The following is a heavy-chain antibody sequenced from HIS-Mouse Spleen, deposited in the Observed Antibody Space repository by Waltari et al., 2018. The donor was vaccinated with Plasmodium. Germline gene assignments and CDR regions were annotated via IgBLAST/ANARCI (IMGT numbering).Heavy chain of an antibody. CDR3: ARGMKSSSSAFDI. CDR2: MYSGCST. Sequence: EVQLVESGGGLIQPGGSLRLSCAASGFTVSSNYISWVRQAPGKGLEWVSVMYSGCSTYYADSVKGRFTITRDNSKNTLYLQMNSLRAEDTAVYYCARGMKSSSSAFDIWGQGTMVTVSS. D-gene: IGHD6-6*01. CDR1: GFTVSSNY. V-gene: IGHV3-53*01. J-gene: IGHJ3*02.